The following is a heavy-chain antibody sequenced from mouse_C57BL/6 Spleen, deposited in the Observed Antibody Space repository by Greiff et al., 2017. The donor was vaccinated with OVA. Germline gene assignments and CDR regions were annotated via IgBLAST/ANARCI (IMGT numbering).Heavy chain of an antibody. V-gene: IGHV1-39*01. CDR2: INPNYGTT. J-gene: IGHJ1*03. CDR1: GYSFTDYN. Sequence: VQLKQSGPELVKPGASVKISCKASGYSFTDYNMNWVKQSNGKSLEWIGVINPNYGTTSYNQKFKGKATLTVDQASITAYLQLNSLTSEDSAVYYCARYSGIYYSNYGGYFDVWGTGTTVTVSS. CDR3: ARYSGIYYSNYGGYFDV. D-gene: IGHD2-5*01.